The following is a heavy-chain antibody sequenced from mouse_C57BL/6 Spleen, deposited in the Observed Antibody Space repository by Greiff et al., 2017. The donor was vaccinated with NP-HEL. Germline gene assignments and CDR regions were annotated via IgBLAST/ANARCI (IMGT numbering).Heavy chain of an antibody. CDR2: IYPSDSET. V-gene: IGHV1-61*01. Sequence: VQLQESGAELVRPGSSVKLSCKASGYTFTSYWMDWVKQRPGQGLEWIGNIYPSDSETHYNQKFKDKATLTVDKSSSTAYMQLSSLTSEDSAVYYWASYYYGSGGYWGQGTTLTVSS. J-gene: IGHJ2*01. CDR3: ASYYYGSGGY. D-gene: IGHD1-1*01. CDR1: GYTFTSYW.